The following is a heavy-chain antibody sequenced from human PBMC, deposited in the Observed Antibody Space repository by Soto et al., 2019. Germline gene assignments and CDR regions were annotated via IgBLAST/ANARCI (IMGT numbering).Heavy chain of an antibody. CDR3: STTNGAAV. CDR2: ISSTGDPI. Sequence: GGSLRLSCAASGFIFASYNLNWVRQAPGKGLEWVSYISSTGDPIYDADSVKGRFTISRDNAKNTLYLQMNSLRADDTAVYYCSTTNGAAVWGQGTLVTVSS. CDR1: GFIFASYN. J-gene: IGHJ4*02. D-gene: IGHD7-27*01. V-gene: IGHV3-48*01.